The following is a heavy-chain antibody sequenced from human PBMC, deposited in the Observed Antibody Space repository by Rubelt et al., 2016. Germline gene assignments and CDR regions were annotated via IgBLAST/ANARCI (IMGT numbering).Heavy chain of an antibody. Sequence: QVQLQQWGAGLLKPSETLSLTCAVYGGSFSGYYWSWIRQPPGKGLEWIGEINHSGSTNYNPSLKSRVTISVDTSKNQFSLKLSSVTAADTAVYYCARASSRRLNYYYYYGMDVWGQGTTVTVSS. CDR1: GGSFSGYY. J-gene: IGHJ6*02. CDR2: INHSGST. D-gene: IGHD2-2*01. CDR3: ARASSRRLNYYYYYGMDV. V-gene: IGHV4-34*01.